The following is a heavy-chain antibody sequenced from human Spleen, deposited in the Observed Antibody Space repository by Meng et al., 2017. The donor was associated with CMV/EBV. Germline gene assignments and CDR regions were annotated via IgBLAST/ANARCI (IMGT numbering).Heavy chain of an antibody. J-gene: IGHJ6*02. CDR3: AREYSHLSYGMDV. D-gene: IGHD3-3*02. CDR1: GFTFRDST. Sequence: GGSLRLSCTASGFTFRDSTMNWLRQAPGKGLEWISYISSASRTIYYADSVKGRFTISRDNAKNLLYLQMNSLRVEDTAVYYCAREYSHLSYGMDVWGQGTTVTVSS. V-gene: IGHV3-48*04. CDR2: ISSASRTI.